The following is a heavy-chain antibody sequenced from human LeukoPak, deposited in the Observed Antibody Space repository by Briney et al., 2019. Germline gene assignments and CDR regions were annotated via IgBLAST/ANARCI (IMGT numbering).Heavy chain of an antibody. CDR1: GFIFSSYG. CDR3: ARDGPYGDYAFDY. Sequence: GGSLRLSCAASGFIFSSYGMNWVRQAPGKGLEWVSSISSNSKYIYYADSVKGRFTISRDNAKNSLYLQMNSLRAEDTAVYYCARDGPYGDYAFDYWGQGTLVTVSS. D-gene: IGHD4-17*01. CDR2: ISSNSKYI. J-gene: IGHJ4*02. V-gene: IGHV3-21*01.